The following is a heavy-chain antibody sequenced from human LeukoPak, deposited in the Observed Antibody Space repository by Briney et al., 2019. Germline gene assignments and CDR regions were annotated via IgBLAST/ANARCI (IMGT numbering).Heavy chain of an antibody. J-gene: IGHJ4*02. CDR1: GFTFSSNV. Sequence: PGGSLRLSCVASGFTFSSNVLNWVRQAPGKGLEWVSVSGTYGRTQYADSVKGRFTISRDSSKNTLYLQINSLRVEDTAVYYCAKDREGLSSGYDLEYFDYWGQGTLVTVSS. CDR3: AKDREGLSSGYDLEYFDY. D-gene: IGHD5-12*01. V-gene: IGHV3-23*01. CDR2: SGTYGRT.